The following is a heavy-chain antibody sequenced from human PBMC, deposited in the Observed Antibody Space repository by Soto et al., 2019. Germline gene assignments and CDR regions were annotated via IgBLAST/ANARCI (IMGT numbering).Heavy chain of an antibody. CDR3: ARDRGRGSSGSGSMDV. V-gene: IGHV3-53*04. Sequence: GGSLRLSCAASGFTVSSNYMSWVRQAPGKGLEWVSVIYSGGSTYYADSVKGRFTISRHNSKNTLYLQMNSLRAEDTAVYYCARDRGRGSSGSGSMDVWGQGTTVTVSS. J-gene: IGHJ6*02. CDR1: GFTVSSNY. D-gene: IGHD3-22*01. CDR2: IYSGGST.